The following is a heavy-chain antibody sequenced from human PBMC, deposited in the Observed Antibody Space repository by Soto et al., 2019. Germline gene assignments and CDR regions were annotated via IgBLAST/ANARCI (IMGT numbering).Heavy chain of an antibody. CDR3: ARAQDIVVVVAATGAFDI. Sequence: QVQLQQWGAGLLKPSETLSLTCAVYGGSFSGYYWSWIRQPPGKGLEWIGEINHSGSTNYNPSLKSRVTISVDTCKNQFSLKLSSVTAADTAVYYCARAQDIVVVVAATGAFDIWGQGTMVTVSS. D-gene: IGHD2-15*01. CDR2: INHSGST. J-gene: IGHJ3*02. CDR1: GGSFSGYY. V-gene: IGHV4-34*01.